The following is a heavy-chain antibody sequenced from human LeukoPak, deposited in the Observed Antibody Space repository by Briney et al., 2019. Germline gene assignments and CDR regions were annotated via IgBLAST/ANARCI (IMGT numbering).Heavy chain of an antibody. J-gene: IGHJ4*02. D-gene: IGHD2-2*01. Sequence: SETLSLTCVVSGYSISSDYFWGWIRQPPGQGLEWIGTISHSGTTFYKPSFKSRITISLDTSKNQFSLKVNSVTAADTAVYYCVRGIGQLRSDYWGQGTLVTVSS. V-gene: IGHV4-38-2*01. CDR2: ISHSGTT. CDR1: GYSISSDYF. CDR3: VRGIGQLRSDY.